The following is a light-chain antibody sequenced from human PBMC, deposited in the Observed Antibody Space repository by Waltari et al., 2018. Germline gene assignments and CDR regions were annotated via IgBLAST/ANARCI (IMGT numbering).Light chain of an antibody. Sequence: EIVLTQSPGTLSLSPGERATISCRASHSVSYNLAWYQQKARQAPRLLIYGVSSRAIGIPDRFAGSGSGTDFNLTISRLEPEDVGTYYCLQRSNWPQVTFGGGTKVEIK. V-gene: IGKV3D-20*02. CDR2: GVS. J-gene: IGKJ4*01. CDR1: HSVSYN. CDR3: LQRSNWPQVT.